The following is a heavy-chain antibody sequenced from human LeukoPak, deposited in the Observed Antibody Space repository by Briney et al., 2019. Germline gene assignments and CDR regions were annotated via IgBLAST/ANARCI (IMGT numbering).Heavy chain of an antibody. J-gene: IGHJ6*02. Sequence: PSETLSLTCTVSGGSISSYYWSWIRQPPGKGLEWIGYIYYSGSTNYNPSLKSRVTISVGTSKNQFSLKLSSVTAADTAVYYCARRGVAGHYYYGMDVWGQGTTVTVSS. D-gene: IGHD6-19*01. CDR1: GGSISSYY. V-gene: IGHV4-59*08. CDR3: ARRGVAGHYYYGMDV. CDR2: IYYSGST.